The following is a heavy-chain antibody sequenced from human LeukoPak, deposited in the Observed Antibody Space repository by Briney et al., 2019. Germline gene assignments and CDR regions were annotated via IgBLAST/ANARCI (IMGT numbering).Heavy chain of an antibody. D-gene: IGHD6-19*01. CDR2: ISSSGSTI. CDR1: GFSFNSFE. CDR3: ARGWYNSGYYCDY. Sequence: PGRSLRLSCAASGFSFNSFEMSWVRQAPGKGLEWVSYISSSGSTICYADSVKGRFTISRDNAKNSLYLQMNSLRAEDTAVYYCARGWYNSGYYCDYWGQGTLVTVSS. V-gene: IGHV3-48*03. J-gene: IGHJ4*02.